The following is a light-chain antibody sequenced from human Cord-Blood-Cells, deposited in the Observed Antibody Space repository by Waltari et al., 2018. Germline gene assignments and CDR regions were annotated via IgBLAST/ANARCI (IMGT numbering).Light chain of an antibody. CDR3: NTRDRGGNHLV. CDR2: CKN. V-gene: IGLV3-19*01. J-gene: IGLJ2*01. Sequence: SSELTQHPALSVPLGQTVRLTCQGHGLRRSYVCWCQQKPGHAPVLVIYCKNNRRSGIPDRCSGSSSGNTASLTITGAQAEDDADYYCNTRDRGGNHLVFGGGTKLTVL. CDR1: GLRRSY.